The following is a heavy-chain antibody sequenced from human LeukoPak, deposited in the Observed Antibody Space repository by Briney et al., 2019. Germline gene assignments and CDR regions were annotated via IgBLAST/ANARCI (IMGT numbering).Heavy chain of an antibody. J-gene: IGHJ5*02. V-gene: IGHV3-21*01. CDR2: ISSSSSYI. CDR3: ARDPTRGSWTFDP. Sequence: PGGSLRLSCAASGFTLSSYSMTWVRQAPGKGREWVSSISSSSSYIYYADSVKGRFTISRDNAKNSLYLQMNSLRAEDTAVYYCARDPTRGSWTFDPWGQGTPVTVSS. CDR1: GFTLSSYS. D-gene: IGHD6-13*01.